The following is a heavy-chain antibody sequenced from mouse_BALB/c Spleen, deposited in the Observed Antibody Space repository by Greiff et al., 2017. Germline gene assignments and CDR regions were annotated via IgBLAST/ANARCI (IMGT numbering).Heavy chain of an antibody. Sequence: EVKVVESGPSLVKPSQTLSLTCSVTGDSITSGYWNWIRKFPGNKLEYMGYISYSGSTYYNPSLKSRISITRDTSKNQYYLQLNSVTTEDTATYYCAREVYYYGSSSFDVWGAGTTVTVSS. CDR3: AREVYYYGSSSFDV. CDR1: GDSITSGY. D-gene: IGHD1-1*01. J-gene: IGHJ1*01. V-gene: IGHV3-8*02. CDR2: ISYSGST.